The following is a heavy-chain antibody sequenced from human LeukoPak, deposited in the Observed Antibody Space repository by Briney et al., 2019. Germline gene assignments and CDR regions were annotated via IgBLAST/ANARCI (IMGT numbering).Heavy chain of an antibody. CDR3: SRDSCSGGSCYPDY. CDR1: GFTYSSYE. D-gene: IGHD2-15*01. Sequence: GGSLRLSCAASGFTYSSYEMNWVRQAPGKGLEWVSYISSSGSTIYYADSVKGRFNISRDNAKNSLYLQMNSPRAEDTAVYYCSRDSCSGGSCYPDYWGQGTLVTVSS. J-gene: IGHJ4*02. CDR2: ISSSGSTI. V-gene: IGHV3-48*03.